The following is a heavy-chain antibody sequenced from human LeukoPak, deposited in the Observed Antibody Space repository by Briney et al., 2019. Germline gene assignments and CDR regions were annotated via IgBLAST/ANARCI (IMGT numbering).Heavy chain of an antibody. V-gene: IGHV3-23*01. CDR3: AKDYYYGSGSYLGAFDI. Sequence: GGSLRLSCAASGFTFSSYAMNWVRQAPGKGLEWVSTISGSGGNTYYADSVKGRFTISRDNSKNTVYLQMNSLRAEDTAVYYCAKDYYYGSGSYLGAFDIWGQGTMVTVSS. CDR1: GFTFSSYA. J-gene: IGHJ3*02. D-gene: IGHD3-10*01. CDR2: ISGSGGNT.